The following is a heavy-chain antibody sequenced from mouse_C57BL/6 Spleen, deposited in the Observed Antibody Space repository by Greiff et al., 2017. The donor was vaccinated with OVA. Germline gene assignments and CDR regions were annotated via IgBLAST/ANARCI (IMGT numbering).Heavy chain of an antibody. CDR3: AKNGYEGV. CDR1: GYAFTNYL. Sequence: QVQLKESGAELVRPGTSVKVSCKASGYAFTNYLIEWVKQRPGQGLEWIGVINPGSGGTNYNEKFKGKATLTADKSSSTAYMQLSSLTSEDSAVYFCAKNGYEGVWGTGTTVTVSS. CDR2: INPGSGGT. D-gene: IGHD2-2*01. V-gene: IGHV1-54*01. J-gene: IGHJ1*03.